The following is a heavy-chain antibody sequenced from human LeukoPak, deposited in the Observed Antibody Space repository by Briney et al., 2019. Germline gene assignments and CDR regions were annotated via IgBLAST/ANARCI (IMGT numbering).Heavy chain of an antibody. CDR3: ASRLYYYDSSGYYAEAY. V-gene: IGHV1-8*03. Sequence: WASVNVSCKASGYTFTSYDINWVRQATGQGLEWMGWMNPNSGNTGYAQKFQGRVTITRNTSISTAYMELSSLRSEDTAVYYCASRLYYYDSSGYYAEAYWGQGTLVTVSS. D-gene: IGHD3-22*01. J-gene: IGHJ4*02. CDR1: GYTFTSYD. CDR2: MNPNSGNT.